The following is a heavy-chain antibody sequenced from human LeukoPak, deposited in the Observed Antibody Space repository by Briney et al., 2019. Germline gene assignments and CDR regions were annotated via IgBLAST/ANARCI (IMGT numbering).Heavy chain of an antibody. CDR2: IGSDNKP. D-gene: IGHD3-10*01. Sequence: PGGSLRLSCEASGFTFSAYAMTWVRQAPGKGLEWVSSIGSDNKPHYSESVKGRFAISRDNSKNTLYLQMNSLRAEDTAVYYCAKDQYYYGSGSRFDYWGQGTLVTVSS. V-gene: IGHV3-23*01. J-gene: IGHJ4*02. CDR1: GFTFSAYA. CDR3: AKDQYYYGSGSRFDY.